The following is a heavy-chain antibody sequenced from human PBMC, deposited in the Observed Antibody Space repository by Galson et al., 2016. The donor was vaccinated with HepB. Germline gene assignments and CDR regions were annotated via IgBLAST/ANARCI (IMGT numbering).Heavy chain of an antibody. CDR3: ATSTGYRSGWGAFDI. Sequence: SVKVSCKASGDTFTGYYIHWVRQAPGQGPEWMAWLSANSGATNYAQKFQGWVTMTRDTSISTAYMELTSLTSDATAIYYCATSTGYRSGWGAFDIWGQWTMVTVSS. V-gene: IGHV1-2*04. CDR1: GDTFTGYY. J-gene: IGHJ3*02. CDR2: LSANSGAT. D-gene: IGHD6-25*01.